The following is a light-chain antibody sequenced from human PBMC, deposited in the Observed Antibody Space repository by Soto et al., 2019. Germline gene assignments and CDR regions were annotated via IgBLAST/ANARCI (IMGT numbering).Light chain of an antibody. CDR1: QSVLYSSNNKNY. Sequence: DIVMTQSPDSLAVSLGERATINCKSSQSVLYSSNNKNYLAWYQQKPGQPPKLLIYWASTRESGVPDRFSGSGSGTDFTLTISSLQAEDVAVYYCRQYYSTPPDFGPGTKVDIK. CDR3: RQYYSTPPD. CDR2: WAS. J-gene: IGKJ3*01. V-gene: IGKV4-1*01.